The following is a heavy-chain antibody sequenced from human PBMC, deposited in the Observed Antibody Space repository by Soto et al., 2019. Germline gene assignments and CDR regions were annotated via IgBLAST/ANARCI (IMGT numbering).Heavy chain of an antibody. D-gene: IGHD4-4*01. V-gene: IGHV3-7*01. J-gene: IGHJ4*02. CDR2: IKQDGSEK. Sequence: EVQLVESGGGLVQPGGSLRLSCAASGFTFSSYWMSWVRQAPGKGLEWVANIKQDGSEKYYVDSVKGRFTISRDNAENSLFLQMSSLRAEETAVYYCARATVELATNGWGQGTLVTVSS. CDR3: ARATVELATNG. CDR1: GFTFSSYW.